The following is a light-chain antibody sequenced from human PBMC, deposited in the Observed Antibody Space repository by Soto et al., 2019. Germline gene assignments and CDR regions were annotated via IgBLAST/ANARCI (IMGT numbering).Light chain of an antibody. CDR1: SSDVGGYNY. Sequence: QSALTQPASVSGSPGQSITISCTGTSSDVGGYNYVSWYQQHPGKAPKLMIYDVSNRPSGVSNRLSGSKSGNTASLTISGLQAEDEADYYCSSYTSSSTLWFGTGTKVTVL. J-gene: IGLJ1*01. V-gene: IGLV2-14*01. CDR3: SSYTSSSTLW. CDR2: DVS.